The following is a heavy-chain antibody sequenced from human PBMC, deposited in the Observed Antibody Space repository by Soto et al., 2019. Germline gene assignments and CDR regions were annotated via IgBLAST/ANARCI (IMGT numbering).Heavy chain of an antibody. CDR3: VRRGQYVDGTGFHAFDI. D-gene: IGHD3-9*01. CDR2: ISSGGDNT. J-gene: IGHJ3*02. CDR1: GYNFNKYA. Sequence: EVQLLESGGGLRQPGGSLRLSCVASGYNFNKYAVSWVRQAPGKGLEWVSAISSGGDNTHYADSVKGRFTITRDNSKNILYLKMNSLTDEDTAVYYCVRRGQYVDGTGFHAFDIWGQGTRVTVSS. V-gene: IGHV3-23*01.